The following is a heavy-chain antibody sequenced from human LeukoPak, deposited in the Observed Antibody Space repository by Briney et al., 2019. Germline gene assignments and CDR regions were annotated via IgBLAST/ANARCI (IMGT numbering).Heavy chain of an antibody. CDR3: AKYWSRAFDS. CDR1: GFTFRSYW. D-gene: IGHD1-1*01. V-gene: IGHV3-7*01. CDR2: ISQDASRT. Sequence: GGSLRLSCATSGFTFRSYWMSWVRQAPGKGLEWVGHISQDASRTDAADSLKGRFTISRDYATNSLFLHMTRLRADDTAVYYCAKYWSRAFDSWGQGTLVSVSS. J-gene: IGHJ4*02.